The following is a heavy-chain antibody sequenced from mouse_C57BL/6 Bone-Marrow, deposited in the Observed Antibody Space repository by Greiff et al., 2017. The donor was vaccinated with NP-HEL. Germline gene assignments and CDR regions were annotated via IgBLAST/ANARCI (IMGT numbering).Heavy chain of an antibody. CDR3: ARMGPLYYGSTYWYFDV. Sequence: QVQLQQSGAELARPGASVKLSCKASGYTFTSYGISWVKQRTGQGLEWIGEIYPRSGNTYYNEKFKGKATLTADKSSSTAYMELRSLTSEDSAVYFCARMGPLYYGSTYWYFDVWGKGTTVTVSS. D-gene: IGHD1-1*01. J-gene: IGHJ1*03. CDR2: IYPRSGNT. V-gene: IGHV1-81*01. CDR1: GYTFTSYG.